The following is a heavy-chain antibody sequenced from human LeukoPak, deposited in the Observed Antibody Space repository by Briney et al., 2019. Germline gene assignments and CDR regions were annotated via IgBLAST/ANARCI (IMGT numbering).Heavy chain of an antibody. Sequence: PGGSLRLSCAASGFTFSSYAMSWARQAPGKGPQWVSAISGSGGITYYADSVKGRFAISRDNSKNTLYLQMNSLRAEDTALYYCVKGGYCSGGTCYPMDVWGQGTTVTVSS. V-gene: IGHV3-23*01. CDR1: GFTFSSYA. D-gene: IGHD2-15*01. CDR3: VKGGYCSGGTCYPMDV. CDR2: ISGSGGIT. J-gene: IGHJ6*02.